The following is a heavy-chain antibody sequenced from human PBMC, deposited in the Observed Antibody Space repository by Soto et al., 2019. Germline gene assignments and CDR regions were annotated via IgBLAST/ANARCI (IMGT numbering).Heavy chain of an antibody. CDR1: GSTFTSCY. J-gene: IGHJ4*02. D-gene: IGHD4-17*01. CDR3: ARATVTTFDLDY. V-gene: IGHV1-46*03. Sequence: ASVKVSCNTSGSTFTSCYMHCVRQAPGQGLEWMGIINPSGVSTSYAQKFQGRVTMTRDTSTSTVYMELSSLRSEDTAVYYCARATVTTFDLDYWGQGTLVTVSS. CDR2: INPSGVST.